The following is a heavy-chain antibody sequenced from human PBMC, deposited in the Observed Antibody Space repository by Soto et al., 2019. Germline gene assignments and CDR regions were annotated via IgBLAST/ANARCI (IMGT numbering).Heavy chain of an antibody. D-gene: IGHD3-10*01. J-gene: IGHJ5*02. CDR2: INPSGGST. CDR3: ARAGNYGAGSSHNWFDP. V-gene: IGHV1-46*01. Sequence: ASVKVSCKASGYTFTSYYMHWVRQAPGQGLEWMGIINPSGGSTSYAQKFQGRVTMTSDTSTSTVYMELSSLRSEDTAVYYCARAGNYGAGSSHNWFDPWGQGSLVAFSS. CDR1: GYTFTSYY.